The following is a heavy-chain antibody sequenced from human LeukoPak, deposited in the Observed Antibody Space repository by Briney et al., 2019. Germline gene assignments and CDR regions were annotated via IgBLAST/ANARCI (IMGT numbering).Heavy chain of an antibody. CDR1: GYIFTDYY. D-gene: IGHD6-19*01. J-gene: IGHJ4*02. CDR3: ARGGYSSGWADY. V-gene: IGHV1-2*02. Sequence: ASVKVSCKSSGYIFTDYYIHWVRQAPGQGLEWMGWINPNSGGTNYAQKFQGRVTMTRDTSISTAYMELSRLRSDDTAVYYCARGGYSSGWADYWGQGTLVTVSS. CDR2: INPNSGGT.